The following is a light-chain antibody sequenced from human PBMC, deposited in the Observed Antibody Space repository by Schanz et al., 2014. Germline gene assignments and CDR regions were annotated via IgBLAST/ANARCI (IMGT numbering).Light chain of an antibody. CDR2: DAS. J-gene: IGKJ2*01. CDR3: QLYGSSPPYT. CDR1: QNVGTN. Sequence: EVVMTQSPATLSVSPGERATLSCRASQNVGTNLAWYQQKPGQAPRLLIYDASNRATGIPARFSGSGSGTDFTLTISSLQSEDFAVYYCQLYGSSPPYTFGQGTKLEIK. V-gene: IGKV3D-15*01.